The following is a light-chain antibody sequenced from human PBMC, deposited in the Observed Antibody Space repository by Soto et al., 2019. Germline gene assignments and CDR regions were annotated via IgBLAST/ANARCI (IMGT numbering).Light chain of an antibody. CDR1: QSVSSN. CDR2: GAD. J-gene: IGKJ1*01. Sequence: EIVMTQSPATLSVSPGERATISCRASQSVSSNLGWYQQKPGQAPRLLIYGADTRATGIPARFSGSGSGTEFTLTISSLQSEDFAVYYCHQYNNWPRSFGQGTKVEIK. V-gene: IGKV3-15*01. CDR3: HQYNNWPRS.